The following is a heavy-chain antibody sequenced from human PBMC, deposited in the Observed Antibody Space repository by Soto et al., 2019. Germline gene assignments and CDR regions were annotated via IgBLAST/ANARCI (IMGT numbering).Heavy chain of an antibody. J-gene: IGHJ6*02. CDR3: ARDPRDYYDSSENGMDV. Sequence: GGSLRLSCAASGFTFSSYGMHWVRQAPGKGLEWVAVIWYDGSNKYYADSVKGRFTISRDNSKNTLYLQMNSLRAEDTAVYYCARDPRDYYDSSENGMDVWGQGTTVTVSS. CDR1: GFTFSSYG. D-gene: IGHD3-22*01. CDR2: IWYDGSNK. V-gene: IGHV3-33*01.